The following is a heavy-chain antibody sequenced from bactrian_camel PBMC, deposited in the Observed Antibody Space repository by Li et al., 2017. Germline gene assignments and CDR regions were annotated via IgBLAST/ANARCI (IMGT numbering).Heavy chain of an antibody. CDR1: GFTVSSAD. J-gene: IGHJ6*01. CDR2: LISGGGST. Sequence: VQLVESGGGSVQAGDALRLSCAASGFTVSSADVSWVRQAPGKGLEWVSLISGGGSTNYADSVKGRFTISRDNAKNTLYLQMNSLKSDDTALYYCATVVVGSFGYWGQGTQVTVS. D-gene: IGHD6*01. V-gene: IGHV3S40*01. CDR3: ATVVVGSFGY.